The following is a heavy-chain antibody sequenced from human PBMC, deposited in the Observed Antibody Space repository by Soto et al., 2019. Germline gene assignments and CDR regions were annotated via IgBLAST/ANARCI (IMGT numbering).Heavy chain of an antibody. CDR3: ARLASSGYYLDY. D-gene: IGHD3-22*01. J-gene: IGHJ4*02. V-gene: IGHV5-51*01. CDR2: IYPGDSDT. CDR1: SLW. Sequence: SLWIGWVRQMPGKGLEWMGIIYPGDSDTRYSPSFQGQVTISADKSISTAYLQWSSLKASDTAMYYCARLASSGYYLDYWGQGTLVTVSS.